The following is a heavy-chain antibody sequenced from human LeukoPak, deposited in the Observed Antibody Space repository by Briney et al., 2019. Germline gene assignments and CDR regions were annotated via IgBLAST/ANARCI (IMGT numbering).Heavy chain of an antibody. J-gene: IGHJ4*02. CDR2: IYYSGST. CDR3: ARSSTADSSGYYPFDY. CDR1: GGSISSYY. Sequence: SETLSLTCTVSGGSISSYYWSWIRQPPGKGLEWIGYIYYSGSTNYNPSLKSRVTISVDTSKNQFSLKLSSVTAADAAVYYCARSSTADSSGYYPFDYWGQGTLVTVSS. D-gene: IGHD3-22*01. V-gene: IGHV4-59*01.